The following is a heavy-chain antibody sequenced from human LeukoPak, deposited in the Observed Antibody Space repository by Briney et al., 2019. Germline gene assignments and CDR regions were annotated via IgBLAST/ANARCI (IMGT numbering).Heavy chain of an antibody. CDR2: IYYSGST. V-gene: IGHV4-59*12. CDR1: GGSISSYY. J-gene: IGHJ5*02. Sequence: PSETLSLTCTVSGGSISSYYRSCIRPPPGKGLEWTGNIYYSGSTNYNPSLKSRVTISVDTSKNKFSLKLSTVTAADTAVYYCARDLMVRGVMDRHNWFDPWGQGTLVTVSS. CDR3: ARDLMVRGVMDRHNWFDP. D-gene: IGHD3-10*01.